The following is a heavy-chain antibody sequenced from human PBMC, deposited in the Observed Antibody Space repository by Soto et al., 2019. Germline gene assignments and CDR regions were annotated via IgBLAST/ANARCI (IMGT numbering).Heavy chain of an antibody. V-gene: IGHV1-69*12. CDR3: ATSLPISSDWYGHTDY. D-gene: IGHD6-19*01. J-gene: IGHJ4*02. CDR1: GGAFSTYT. CDR2: IIPIFTTA. Sequence: QVHLVQSGAEVKKPGSSVKVSCKASGGAFSTYTISWVRQAPGQGLEWMGGIIPIFTTANYAQKFQGRVTITADESTTTAYMELSSLRSDDTAVYYCATSLPISSDWYGHTDYWGQGTLVTVSS.